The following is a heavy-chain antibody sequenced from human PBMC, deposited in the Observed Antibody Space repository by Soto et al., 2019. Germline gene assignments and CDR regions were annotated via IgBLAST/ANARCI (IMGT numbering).Heavy chain of an antibody. V-gene: IGHV4-59*01. D-gene: IGHD5-12*01. CDR2: SSYSGST. CDR3: ARGYNGASDAFDV. CDR1: GGSISDFY. Sequence: PSETLSLTCTVSGGSISDFYWTWIRQPPGKGLEWLGFSSYSGSTSYNPSLKSRVAISVDTSKNHLSLALSSVTAADTAVYYCARGYNGASDAFDVWGRGTRVTVS. J-gene: IGHJ3*01.